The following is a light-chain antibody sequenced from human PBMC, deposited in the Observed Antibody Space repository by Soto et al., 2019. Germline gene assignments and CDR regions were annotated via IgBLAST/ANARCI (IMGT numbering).Light chain of an antibody. Sequence: QSVLTQPASVSGSPGQSITISCTGTSSDVGGYNHVSWYQQHPGKAPKLIIYSVSNRPSGVSNRFSGSKSGNTASLTISGLQAEDETDYYCSSYTRNRTYVFGTGTKVTVL. CDR3: SSYTRNRTYV. J-gene: IGLJ1*01. CDR2: SVS. CDR1: SSDVGGYNH. V-gene: IGLV2-14*01.